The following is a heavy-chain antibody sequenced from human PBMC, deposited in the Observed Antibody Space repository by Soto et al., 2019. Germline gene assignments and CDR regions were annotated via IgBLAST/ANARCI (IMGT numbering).Heavy chain of an antibody. Sequence: QVQLQESGPGLVKPSQTLSLTCTVSGGSIGSGGYYWSWIRQHPGKGLEWIGYIYFSGSTYYNPSLKSRVTISVDTSKNQFSLRLSSVTAADTAMYYCARGGYHYDSSAYSKVYFFDYWGQGPLVTVSS. CDR3: ARGGYHYDSSAYSKVYFFDY. V-gene: IGHV4-31*03. CDR2: IYFSGST. J-gene: IGHJ4*02. D-gene: IGHD3-22*01. CDR1: GGSIGSGGYY.